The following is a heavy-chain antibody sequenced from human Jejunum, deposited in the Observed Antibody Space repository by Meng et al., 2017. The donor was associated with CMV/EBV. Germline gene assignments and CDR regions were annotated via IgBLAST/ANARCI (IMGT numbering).Heavy chain of an antibody. D-gene: IGHD2-21*01. Sequence: QGQLQQWGAGLLKPSETLSLTCGVYGGSFSSYYWSWIRQPPGKGLEWIAEINHSGSTNYNPSLKSRVTLSLDTSNSHFSLKLTSVTAADTAVYFCARGGGDPIRGVLPFDYWGQGTLVTVSS. V-gene: IGHV4-34*01. CDR1: GGSFSSYY. J-gene: IGHJ4*02. CDR3: ARGGGDPIRGVLPFDY. CDR2: INHSGST.